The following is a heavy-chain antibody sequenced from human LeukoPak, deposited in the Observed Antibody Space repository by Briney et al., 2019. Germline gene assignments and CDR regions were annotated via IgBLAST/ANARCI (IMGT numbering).Heavy chain of an antibody. CDR3: ARGGNYGSGSYYRD. J-gene: IGHJ4*02. Sequence: ASVKVSCKASGYAFTRHYMHWVRQAPGQGLEWMGLINPSGSSTIYAQRFQGRVTMTRDMSTSTDYMELSSLRSEDTAVYYCARGGNYGSGSYYRDWGQGTLVTVSS. D-gene: IGHD3-10*01. V-gene: IGHV1-46*01. CDR1: GYAFTRHY. CDR2: INPSGSST.